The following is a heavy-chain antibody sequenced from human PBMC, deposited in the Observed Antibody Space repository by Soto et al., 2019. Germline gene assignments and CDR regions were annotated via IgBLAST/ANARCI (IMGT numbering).Heavy chain of an antibody. D-gene: IGHD3-10*01. V-gene: IGHV3-15*07. CDR2: IKSKIDGGTT. CDR3: TTDPDKYYFVSGSSN. CDR1: GFTFSNAW. Sequence: GGSLRLSCAASGFTFSNAWMNWVRQAPGKGLEWVGRIKSKIDGGTTDYAAPVKGRFTISRDDSKNTLYLQMNSLKTEDTAVYFCTTDPDKYYFVSGSSNWGQGTLVTVSS. J-gene: IGHJ4*02.